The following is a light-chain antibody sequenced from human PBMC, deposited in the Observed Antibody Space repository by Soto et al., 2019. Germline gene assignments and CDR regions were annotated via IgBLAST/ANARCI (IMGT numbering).Light chain of an antibody. J-gene: IGKJ2*01. CDR3: QQYNNWPPSGYT. CDR2: GAS. V-gene: IGKV3-15*01. CDR1: QSVSSN. Sequence: EIVMTQSPATLSVSPGERATLSCRASQSVSSNLAWYQQKPGQAPRLLIYGASTRATGIPARFSGSGSGTAFTLTISSLQSEDFAVYYCQQYNNWPPSGYTFGQGTKLEIK.